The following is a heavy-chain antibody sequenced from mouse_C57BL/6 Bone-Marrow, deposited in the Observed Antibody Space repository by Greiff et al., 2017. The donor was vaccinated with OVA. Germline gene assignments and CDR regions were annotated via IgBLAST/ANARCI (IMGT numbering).Heavy chain of an antibody. CDR2: ISYSGST. CDR3: ARYGPLYGSSYCAMDY. V-gene: IGHV3-8*01. D-gene: IGHD1-1*01. CDR1: GYSITSDY. J-gene: IGHJ4*01. Sequence: DVQLQESGPGLAKPSQTLSLTCSVTGYSITSDYWNWIRKFPGNKLEYMGYISYSGSTYYNPSLKSRISITRDTSKNQYYLQLNSVTTEDTATYYCARYGPLYGSSYCAMDYWGQGTSVTVSS.